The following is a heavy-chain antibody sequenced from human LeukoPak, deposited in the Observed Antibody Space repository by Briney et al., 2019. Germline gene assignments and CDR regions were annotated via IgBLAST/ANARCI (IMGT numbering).Heavy chain of an antibody. D-gene: IGHD6-19*01. CDR1: GGSISSSSYY. Sequence: SETLSLTCTVSGGSISSSSYYWGWIRQPPGKGLEWIGSIYYSGSTYYNPSLKSRVTISVDTSKNQFSLKLSSVTAADTAVYYCARVGSGWQILDYWGQGTLVTVSS. CDR2: IYYSGST. J-gene: IGHJ4*02. CDR3: ARVGSGWQILDY. V-gene: IGHV4-39*07.